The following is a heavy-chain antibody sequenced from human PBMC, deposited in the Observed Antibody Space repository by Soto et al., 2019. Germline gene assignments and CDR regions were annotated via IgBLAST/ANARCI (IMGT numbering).Heavy chain of an antibody. CDR3: ARSIPGQ. D-gene: IGHD2-2*02. Sequence: GGSLRLSCAASGFTFSSYWMSWVRQAPGKGLEWVANIKKDGSSTFYVDSVKGRFTISRDNAKNTVYLQMNSLRAEDTAVYYCARSIPGQWGQGTLVTVSS. CDR2: IKKDGSST. J-gene: IGHJ4*02. V-gene: IGHV3-7*01. CDR1: GFTFSSYW.